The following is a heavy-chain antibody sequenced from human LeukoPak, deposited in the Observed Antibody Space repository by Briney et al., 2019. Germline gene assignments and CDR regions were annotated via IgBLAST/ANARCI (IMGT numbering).Heavy chain of an antibody. J-gene: IGHJ4*02. CDR3: AKDLGRYCSGGSCYSYDS. D-gene: IGHD2-15*01. Sequence: GGSLRLSCAASGFTFSGYSMNWVRQAPGKGLEWVALISYDGSDQFYADSVMVRFTISRDNSKNTLYLQMNSLRAEDTAVYYCAKDLGRYCSGGSCYSYDSWGQGTLVTVSS. V-gene: IGHV3-30*18. CDR1: GFTFSGYS. CDR2: ISYDGSDQ.